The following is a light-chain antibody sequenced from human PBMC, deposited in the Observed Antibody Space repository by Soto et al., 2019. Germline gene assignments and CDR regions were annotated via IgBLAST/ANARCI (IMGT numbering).Light chain of an antibody. CDR2: DNN. CDR1: NSNIGKNY. J-gene: IGLJ3*02. CDR3: GTWDTSLSVGV. V-gene: IGLV1-51*01. Sequence: QSELTQPPSVSAAPGQEVTISCSGSNSNIGKNYVSWYQQIPGTAPKLLIYDNNKRPSGIPDRFCASKSGASATLGITGLQTGDEADYYCGTWDTSLSVGVFGGGTKLTVL.